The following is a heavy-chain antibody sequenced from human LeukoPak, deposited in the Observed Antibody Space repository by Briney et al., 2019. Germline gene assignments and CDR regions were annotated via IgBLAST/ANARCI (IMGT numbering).Heavy chain of an antibody. J-gene: IGHJ4*02. CDR2: ISSSSYI. V-gene: IGHV3-21*01. Sequence: GGSLRLSCAASGFTFSTYSMNWVRQAPGKGLEWVSSISSSSYIYYADSVKGRFTISRDNAKNSLYLQMNSLRAEDTALYYCARLRTTGTFDYWGQGTLVTVSS. CDR3: ARLRTTGTFDY. D-gene: IGHD1-1*01. CDR1: GFTFSTYS.